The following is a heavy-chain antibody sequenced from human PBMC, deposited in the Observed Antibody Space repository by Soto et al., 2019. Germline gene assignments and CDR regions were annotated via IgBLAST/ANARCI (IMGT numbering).Heavy chain of an antibody. V-gene: IGHV3-30-3*01. Sequence: QVQLVESGGGVVQPGRSLRLSCAASGFTFSFHAMHWVRQAPGKGLEWVAVISYDGSNKFYADSVKGRFTISRDNSKNTLFLQMSSLRGEDTAVYYCARDLSACSGGTCFYYGMDVWGQGTTVTVSS. CDR2: ISYDGSNK. CDR3: ARDLSACSGGTCFYYGMDV. D-gene: IGHD2-15*01. CDR1: GFTFSFHA. J-gene: IGHJ6*02.